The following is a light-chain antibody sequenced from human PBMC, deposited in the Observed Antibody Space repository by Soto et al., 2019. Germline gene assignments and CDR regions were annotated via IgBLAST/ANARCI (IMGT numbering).Light chain of an antibody. CDR2: AAS. CDR3: QQSYSTPFT. CDR1: QSISSY. Sequence: DIQMTQSPSSLSASVGDRVTITCRASQSISSYLTWDQQKPGKAPKLLLYAASSLQSGVPSRLSGSGSGTDFTLTISSLQPEDFATYYCQQSYSTPFTFGGGTKVEIK. V-gene: IGKV1-39*01. J-gene: IGKJ4*01.